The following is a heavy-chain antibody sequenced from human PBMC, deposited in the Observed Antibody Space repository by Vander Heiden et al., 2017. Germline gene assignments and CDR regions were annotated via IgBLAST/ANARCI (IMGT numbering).Heavy chain of an antibody. V-gene: IGHV3-74*03. CDR3: ARSGHPFRFDY. CDR2: IKSDGSST. D-gene: IGHD3-3*01. J-gene: IGHJ4*02. Sequence: EVQLVESGGGLVQPGGSLRLSCAASGFTFSSYWMHWVRQAPGKGLVWVSLIKSDGSSTKYADSAKGRFTISRDNAKNTVYLQMKSLRVEDTAVYYCARSGHPFRFDYWGQGTLVTVSS. CDR1: GFTFSSYW.